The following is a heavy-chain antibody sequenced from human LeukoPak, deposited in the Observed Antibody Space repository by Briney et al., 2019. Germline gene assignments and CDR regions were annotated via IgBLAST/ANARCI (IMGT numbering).Heavy chain of an antibody. J-gene: IGHJ6*02. CDR2: ISGSGGST. Sequence: GGSLRLSCAASGFTFSSYAMSWVRQAPGKGLEWVSAISGSGGSTYYADSVKGRFTISRDNSKNTLYLQMNSLRAEDTAVYYCAKTGGALPWLHYYYYGMDVWGQGTTVTVSS. D-gene: IGHD4-23*01. CDR1: GFTFSSYA. CDR3: AKTGGALPWLHYYYYGMDV. V-gene: IGHV3-23*01.